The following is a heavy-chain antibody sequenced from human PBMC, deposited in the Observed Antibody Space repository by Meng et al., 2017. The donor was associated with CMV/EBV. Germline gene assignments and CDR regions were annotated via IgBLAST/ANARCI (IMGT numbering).Heavy chain of an antibody. CDR2: INSDGSST. CDR3: ARDITPSPVNYYYYYGMDV. D-gene: IGHD3-16*02. CDR1: GFTFSSYW. Sequence: GGSLRLSCAASGFTFSSYWMHWVRQAPGKGLVWVSRINSDGSSTSYADSVKGRFTISRDNAKNTLYLQMNSLRAEDTAVYYCARDITPSPVNYYYYYGMDVWGQGTTVTVSS. V-gene: IGHV3-74*01. J-gene: IGHJ6*02.